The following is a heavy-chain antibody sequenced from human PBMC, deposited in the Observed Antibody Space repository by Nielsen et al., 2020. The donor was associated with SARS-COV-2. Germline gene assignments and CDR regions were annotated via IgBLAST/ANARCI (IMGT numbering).Heavy chain of an antibody. V-gene: IGHV4-30-4*01. CDR2: IYYSGST. D-gene: IGHD5-24*01. CDR1: GGSISSGDYY. CDR3: ARDPVEMATMDSILYYYYGMDV. J-gene: IGHJ6*02. Sequence: SETLSLTCTVSGGSISSGDYYWSWIRQPPGKGLEWIGYIYYSGSTYYNPSLKSRVTMSVDTSKNQFSLKLSSVTAADTAVYYCARDPVEMATMDSILYYYYGMDVWGQGTTATVSS.